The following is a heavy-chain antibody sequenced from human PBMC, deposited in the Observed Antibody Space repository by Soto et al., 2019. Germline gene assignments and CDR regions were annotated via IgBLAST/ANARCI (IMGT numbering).Heavy chain of an antibody. CDR2: ISYYSGSI. J-gene: IGHJ6*04. CDR3: EKSLGGIANGRDA. Sequence: PGGSLRLSCVASGFTFSSYWMHWVRQAPGKGLEWVSGISYYSGSIGYADSVKGRFTISRDNAKNSLYLQMNSLRAEDTALYYCEKSLGGIANGRDAWGKGTTVT. V-gene: IGHV3-9*01. CDR1: GFTFSSYW. D-gene: IGHD3-16*01.